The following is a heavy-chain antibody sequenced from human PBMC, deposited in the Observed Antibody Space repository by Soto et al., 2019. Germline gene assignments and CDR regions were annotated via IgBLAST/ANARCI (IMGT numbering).Heavy chain of an antibody. CDR3: ASPRRDSSGFDALDL. V-gene: IGHV4-39*01. CDR2: IYSSGRT. Sequence: SETLSLTCIVSGGSVSSSSFYWGWIRQPPWKGREWTGIIYSSGRTYYNPSLKSRVTRSLDTSKNQFSLKLSSVTAADTAVYYCASPRRDSSGFDALDLWGQGTMVTVSS. CDR1: GGSVSSSSFY. J-gene: IGHJ3*01. D-gene: IGHD3-22*01.